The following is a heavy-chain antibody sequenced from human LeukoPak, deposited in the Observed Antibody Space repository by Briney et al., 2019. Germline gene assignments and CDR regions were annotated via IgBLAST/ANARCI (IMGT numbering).Heavy chain of an antibody. CDR2: ISYDGSNK. V-gene: IGHV3-30*18. Sequence: GGSLRLSCAASGFTFSSYGMHWVRQAPGKGLEWVAVISYDGSNKYYADSVKGRFTISRDNSKNTLYLQMNSLRAEDTAVYYCAKKRDYYDSSGNFDYWGQGTLVTVSS. D-gene: IGHD3-22*01. CDR3: AKKRDYYDSSGNFDY. J-gene: IGHJ4*02. CDR1: GFTFSSYG.